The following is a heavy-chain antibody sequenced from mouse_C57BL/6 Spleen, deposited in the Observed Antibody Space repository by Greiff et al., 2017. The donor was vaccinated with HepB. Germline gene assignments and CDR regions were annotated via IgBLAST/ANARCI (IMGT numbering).Heavy chain of an antibody. D-gene: IGHD2-14*01. Sequence: VQLQQPGAELVKPGASVKLSCKASGYTFTSYWMQWVKQRPGQGLEWIGEIDPSDSYTNYNQKFKGKATLTVDTSSSTAYMQLSSLTSEDSAVYYCARSNYRMDYWGQGTSVTVSS. V-gene: IGHV1-50*01. CDR1: GYTFTSYW. J-gene: IGHJ4*01. CDR2: IDPSDSYT. CDR3: ARSNYRMDY.